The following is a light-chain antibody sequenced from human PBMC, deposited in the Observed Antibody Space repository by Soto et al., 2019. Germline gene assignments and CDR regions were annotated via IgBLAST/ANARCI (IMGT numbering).Light chain of an antibody. Sequence: QSPLTQPASVSGSPGQSITISCTGTSNDVGLYNLVSWYQQLPGKAPKLIIYEVNERPSGISDRFSGSKSGNTASLTISGLQDEDEADYYCCSYVGSSILMFGGGTKLTVL. CDR2: EVN. CDR3: CSYVGSSILM. J-gene: IGLJ3*02. V-gene: IGLV2-23*02. CDR1: SNDVGLYNL.